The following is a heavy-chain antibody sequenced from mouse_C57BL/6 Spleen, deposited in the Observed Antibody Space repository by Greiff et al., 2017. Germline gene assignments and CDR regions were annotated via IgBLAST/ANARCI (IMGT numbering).Heavy chain of an antibody. CDR2: IWSGGST. V-gene: IGHV2-2*01. J-gene: IGHJ4*01. CDR3: ARNGLFITLMDY. D-gene: IGHD1-1*01. CDR1: GFSLTSYG. Sequence: QVQLQQSGPGLVQPSQSLSITCTVSGFSLTSYGVHWVRQSPGKGLEWLGVIWSGGSTDSNAAFISRLSISKDNSKSQVFFKMNSLQADDTAIYYCARNGLFITLMDYWGQGTSGTVSS.